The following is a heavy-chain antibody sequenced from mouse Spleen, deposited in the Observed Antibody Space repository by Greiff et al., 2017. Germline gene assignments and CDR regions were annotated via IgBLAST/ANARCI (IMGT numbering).Heavy chain of an antibody. J-gene: IGHJ4*01. Sequence: QVQLQQPGTELVKPGASVKLSCKASGYTFTSYWMHWVKQRPGQGLEWIGNINPSNGGTNYNEKFKSKATLTVDKSSSTAYMQLSSLTSEDSAVYYCASGLYYYGSRGGLCAMDYWGQGTSVTVSS. CDR2: INPSNGGT. CDR1: GYTFTSYW. D-gene: IGHD1-1*01. V-gene: IGHV1-53*01. CDR3: ASGLYYYGSRGGLCAMDY.